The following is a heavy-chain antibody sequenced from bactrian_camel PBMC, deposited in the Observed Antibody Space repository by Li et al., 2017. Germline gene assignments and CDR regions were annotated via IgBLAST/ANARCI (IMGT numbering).Heavy chain of an antibody. CDR3: ASGLRLPTRCRYDY. V-gene: IGHV3S40*01. J-gene: IGHJ4*01. Sequence: DVQLVESGGGSVQAGGSLRLSCAASGFTWRFSTYAMSWVRQAPGKGLEWVGLINSSGGSTLYADSVKGRFTISQDIANNTVHLKMNRLKPEDTGMYYCASGLRLPTRCRYDYWGQGTQVTVS. D-gene: IGHD2*01. CDR1: GFTWRFSTYA. CDR2: INSSGGST.